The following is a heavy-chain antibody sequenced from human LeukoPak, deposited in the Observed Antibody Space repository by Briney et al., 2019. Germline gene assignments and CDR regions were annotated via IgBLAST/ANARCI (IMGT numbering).Heavy chain of an antibody. CDR3: ARGGSYLSAFDI. J-gene: IGHJ3*02. V-gene: IGHV3-9*01. CDR1: GFTFDDYA. CDR2: ISWNSGSI. D-gene: IGHD1-26*01. Sequence: GGSLRLSCAASGFTFDDYAMHWVRQAPGKGLEWVSGISWNSGSIGYADSVKGRFTISRDNAKNSLYLQMNSLRAEDTAVYYCARGGSYLSAFDIWGQGTMVTVSS.